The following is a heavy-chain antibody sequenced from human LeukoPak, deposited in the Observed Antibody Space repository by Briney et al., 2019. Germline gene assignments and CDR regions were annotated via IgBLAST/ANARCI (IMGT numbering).Heavy chain of an antibody. J-gene: IGHJ4*02. CDR2: INYSGTT. CDR3: TRRYCSSTSRYLFDY. D-gene: IGHD2-2*01. CDR1: GGSISSGDYY. Sequence: SETLSLTCTVSGGSISSGDYYWSWIRQPPGKGLEWIGYINYSGTTYYNPSLRSRLTISIDTSKNQFSLKLSSVTAADTAVYYCTRRYCSSTSRYLFDYWGQGTLVTVSS. V-gene: IGHV4-30-4*01.